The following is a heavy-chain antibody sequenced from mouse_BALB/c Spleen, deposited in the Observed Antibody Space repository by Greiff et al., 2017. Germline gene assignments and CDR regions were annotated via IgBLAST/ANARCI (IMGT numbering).Heavy chain of an antibody. CDR3: ARSAGTGSFDY. Sequence: QVQLQQSGAELVRPGSSVKISCKASGYAFSSYWMNWVKQRPGQGLEWIGQIYPGDGDTNYNGKFKGKATLTADKSSSTAYMQLSSLTSEDSAVYFCARSAGTGSFDYWGQGTTLTVSS. CDR1: GYAFSSYW. J-gene: IGHJ2*01. CDR2: IYPGDGDT. D-gene: IGHD4-1*01. V-gene: IGHV1-80*01.